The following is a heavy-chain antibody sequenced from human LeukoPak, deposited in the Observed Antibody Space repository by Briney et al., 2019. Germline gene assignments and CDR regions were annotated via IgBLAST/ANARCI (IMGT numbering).Heavy chain of an antibody. J-gene: IGHJ4*02. CDR1: GFTFSSYE. V-gene: IGHV3-21*05. D-gene: IGHD1-26*01. CDR2: ISSSSTYI. CDR3: ARDGGGATFDY. Sequence: GGSLRLSCAASGFTFSSYEMNWVRQAPGKGLEWVSYISSSSTYIYYTDSLKGRFTISRDNAKNSLYLQMNSLRAEDTAVYYCARDGGGATFDYWGQGTLVTVSS.